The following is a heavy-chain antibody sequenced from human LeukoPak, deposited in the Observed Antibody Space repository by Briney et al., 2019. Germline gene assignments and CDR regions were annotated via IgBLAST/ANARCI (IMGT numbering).Heavy chain of an antibody. V-gene: IGHV3-30*03. CDR3: ARDRINMMVLGHDSGLDF. CDR1: GFSLNEYG. Sequence: RGSLRLSCVGSGFSLNEYGIHWVRQAPGKGLEWVAVVSYDGGHKYYADSVKGRFTISRDTSSDTVSLQMNSLRVEDTAVYYCARDRINMMVLGHDSGLDFWGEGTLVSVSS. D-gene: IGHD3-22*01. J-gene: IGHJ4*02. CDR2: VSYDGGHK.